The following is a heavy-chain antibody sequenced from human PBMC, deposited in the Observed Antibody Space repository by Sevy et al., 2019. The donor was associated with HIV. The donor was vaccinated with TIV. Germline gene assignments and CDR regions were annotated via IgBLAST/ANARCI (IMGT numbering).Heavy chain of an antibody. V-gene: IGHV4-34*01. D-gene: IGHD4-17*01. J-gene: IGHJ4*02. CDR1: GESFSNYY. CDR2: IDHSGRS. CDR3: ARGPKPLRSDYGDYRGVGYYIDS. Sequence: SETLSLTCAVYGESFSNYYWSWIRLSPGKGLESIGEIDHSGRSDYNPSLKSRVTMSVDTSKNQFSLKLTSVTAADTAVYYCARGPKPLRSDYGDYRGVGYYIDSWGQGTLVTVSS.